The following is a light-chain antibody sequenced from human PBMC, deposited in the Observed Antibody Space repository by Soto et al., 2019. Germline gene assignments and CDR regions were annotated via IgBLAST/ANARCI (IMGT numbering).Light chain of an antibody. V-gene: IGLV1-47*01. J-gene: IGLJ2*01. CDR1: SSNIGSNY. CDR2: RNN. Sequence: QLVLTQPPSASGTPGQRVTISCSGSSSNIGSNYVYWYQQLPGTAPKLLIYRNNQRPSGVPDRFSGSKSGTSASLAISGLRSEDEADYYWAAWDDSLSGHVVFGGGTKLTVL. CDR3: AAWDDSLSGHVV.